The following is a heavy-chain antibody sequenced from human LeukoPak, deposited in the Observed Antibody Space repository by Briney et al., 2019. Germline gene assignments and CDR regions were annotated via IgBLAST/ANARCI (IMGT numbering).Heavy chain of an antibody. CDR3: ARDDPWISEIGQDYYYYMDV. CDR2: INPNSGGT. CDR1: GYTFTGYY. J-gene: IGHJ6*03. D-gene: IGHD5-12*01. Sequence: GASVKVSCKASGYTFTGYYMHWVRQAPGQGLEWMGWINPNSGGTNYAQKFQGRVTMTRDTSISTAYMELSRLRSDDTAVYYCARDDPWISEIGQDYYYYMDVWGRGTTVTVSS. V-gene: IGHV1-2*02.